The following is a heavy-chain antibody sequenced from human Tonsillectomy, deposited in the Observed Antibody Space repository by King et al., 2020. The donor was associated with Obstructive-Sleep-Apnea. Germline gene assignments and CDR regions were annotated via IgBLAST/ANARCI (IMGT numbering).Heavy chain of an antibody. Sequence: QLQESGPGLVKPSETLSLTCTVSGGSISSSSYYWGWIRQPPGKGLEWIGSVYYSGSTYYNPSLKCRVTILVDTSQNQFSLRLSSVTAADTAVYYCASGDYYDSSGYLLGAFDIWGQGTMVTVSS. CDR1: GGSISSSSYY. D-gene: IGHD3-22*01. CDR2: VYYSGST. V-gene: IGHV4-39*07. CDR3: ASGDYYDSSGYLLGAFDI. J-gene: IGHJ3*02.